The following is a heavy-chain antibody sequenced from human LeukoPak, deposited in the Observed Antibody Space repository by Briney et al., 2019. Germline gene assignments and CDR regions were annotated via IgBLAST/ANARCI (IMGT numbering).Heavy chain of an antibody. D-gene: IGHD2-2*02. CDR2: ISSSSSYI. CDR3: ARRSLDCSSTSCYTSGFDY. J-gene: IGHJ4*02. CDR1: GFTFSSYG. Sequence: PGGSLRLSCAASGFTFSSYGMNWVRQAPGKGLEWVSSISSSSSYIYYADSVKGRFTISRDNAKNSLYLQMNSLRAEDTAVYYCARRSLDCSSTSCYTSGFDYWGQGTLVTVSS. V-gene: IGHV3-21*01.